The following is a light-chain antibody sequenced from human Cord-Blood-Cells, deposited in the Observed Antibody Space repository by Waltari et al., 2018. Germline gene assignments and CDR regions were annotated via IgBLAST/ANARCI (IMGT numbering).Light chain of an antibody. V-gene: IGLV2-23*03. J-gene: IGLJ2*01. Sequence: QSALTQPASVSGSPGQSITIPCTGTSSDVGSYNLVSWYQQHPVKAPKLMIYEGSKRPSGVSNRFSGSKSGNTASLTISGLQAEDESDYCCSYAGSSTFVVFGGGTKLTVL. CDR2: EGS. CDR1: SSDVGSYNL. CDR3: CSYAGSSTFVV.